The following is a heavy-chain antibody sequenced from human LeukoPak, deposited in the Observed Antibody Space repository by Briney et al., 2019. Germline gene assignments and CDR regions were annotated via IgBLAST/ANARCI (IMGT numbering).Heavy chain of an antibody. CDR2: ISDHGAGT. Sequence: GGSLRLSCAASGFTFSGYAMTWIRQAPGRGLEWVSIISDHGAGTYYADSVKGRFIISRDNSKNTLYLQMNSLRAEDTAVYYCAREQWLAPPFDYWGQGTLVTVSS. CDR3: AREQWLAPPFDY. V-gene: IGHV3-23*01. D-gene: IGHD6-19*01. CDR1: GFTFSGYA. J-gene: IGHJ4*02.